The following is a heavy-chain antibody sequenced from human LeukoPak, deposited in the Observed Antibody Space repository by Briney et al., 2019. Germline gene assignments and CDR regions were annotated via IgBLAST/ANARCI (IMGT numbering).Heavy chain of an antibody. D-gene: IGHD6-19*01. CDR2: INHSGST. Sequence: PSETLSLTCAVYGGSFSGYYWSWIRQPPGKGLEWIGEINHSGSTNYNPSLKSRVTISVDTSKNQFSLKLSSVTAADTAVYYCAREIAVAGKNYYYYMDVWGKGTTVTISS. J-gene: IGHJ6*03. CDR3: AREIAVAGKNYYYYMDV. CDR1: GGSFSGYY. V-gene: IGHV4-34*01.